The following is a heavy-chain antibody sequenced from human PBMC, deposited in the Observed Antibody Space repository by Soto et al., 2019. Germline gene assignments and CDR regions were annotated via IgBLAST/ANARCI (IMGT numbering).Heavy chain of an antibody. CDR2: IKQPGSEK. Sequence: DVHLVECGGGLVQPGGSLRLSCSASGFTFSNYVMSWVRQAPGKGLEWVANIKQPGSEKYYVDSVKGRFIISRDNAKNSLYLQMNTLRADDTAVYFCARGAGGGPGYWGQGTLVTVSS. V-gene: IGHV3-7*05. D-gene: IGHD2-8*02. CDR3: ARGAGGGPGY. J-gene: IGHJ4*02. CDR1: GFTFSNYV.